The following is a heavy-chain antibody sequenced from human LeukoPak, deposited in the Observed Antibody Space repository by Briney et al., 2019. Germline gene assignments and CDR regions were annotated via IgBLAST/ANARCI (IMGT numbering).Heavy chain of an antibody. CDR1: GGSISSGDYY. CDR3: ARGSGYDLGFFDY. CDR2: IYYSGST. Sequence: SQTLSLTCTVSGGSISSGDYYWSWIRQPPGTGLEWIGYIYYSGSTYYNPSLKSRVTISVDTSKNQFSLKLSSVTAADTAVYYCARGSGYDLGFFDYWGQGTLVTVSS. V-gene: IGHV4-30-4*01. J-gene: IGHJ4*02. D-gene: IGHD5-12*01.